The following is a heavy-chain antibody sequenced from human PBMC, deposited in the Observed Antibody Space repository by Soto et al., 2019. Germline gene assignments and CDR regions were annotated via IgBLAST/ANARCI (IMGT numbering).Heavy chain of an antibody. Sequence: SDTRSRTWTVSGGSISRYYWSGIRQPPGKGLEWIGYIYYSGSTNYNPSLKSRVTISVDTSKNQFSLKLSSVTAADTAVYYCAGNLLSPLFDYCGQGTLVTFYS. CDR2: IYYSGST. V-gene: IGHV4-59*07. J-gene: IGHJ4*02. CDR3: AGNLLSPLFDY. CDR1: GGSISRYY. D-gene: IGHD2-15*01.